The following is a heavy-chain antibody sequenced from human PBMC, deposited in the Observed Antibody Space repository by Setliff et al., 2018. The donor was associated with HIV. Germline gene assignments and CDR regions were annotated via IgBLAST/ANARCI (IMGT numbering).Heavy chain of an antibody. CDR3: ATDAYHDFLTGPTPGAFDV. V-gene: IGHV1-69*13. D-gene: IGHD3-9*01. CDR2: IIPIFGTA. CDR1: GYSFTDYF. Sequence: PGASVKVSCKASGYSFTDYFMHWVRQAPGQGLEWMGGIIPIFGTANYAQKFQGRVTITADESTSTAYMELSSLRSEDTAVYYCATDAYHDFLTGPTPGAFDVWGKGIAVTVSS. J-gene: IGHJ6*04.